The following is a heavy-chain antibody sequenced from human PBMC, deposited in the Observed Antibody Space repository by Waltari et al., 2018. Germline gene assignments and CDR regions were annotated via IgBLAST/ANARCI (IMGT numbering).Heavy chain of an antibody. Sequence: QLQLQESGPGLVKPSETLSLTCTVSGGSISSRSYYWGWIRQPPGKGLEWIGSIYYSGSTYYNPSLKSRVTISVDTSKNQFSLKLSSVTAADTAVYYCASPNAPYYFDYWGQGTLVTVSS. CDR2: IYYSGST. CDR1: GGSISSRSYY. J-gene: IGHJ4*02. V-gene: IGHV4-39*01. CDR3: ASPNAPYYFDY.